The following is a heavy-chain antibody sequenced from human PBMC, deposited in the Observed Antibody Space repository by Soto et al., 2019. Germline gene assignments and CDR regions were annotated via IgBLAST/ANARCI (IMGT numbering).Heavy chain of an antibody. J-gene: IGHJ1*01. CDR3: AQQTAGYYAPTRFLFDI. D-gene: IGHD2-15*01. V-gene: IGHV3-23*01. Sequence: EVYLLESGGGLVQPGGSLRLSCEVSGFNFTLHSMTWVRQPPGKGLQCVASISGNGDRAFYGDSVKGRFIVSRDNSKNALSLQLHRLRAADTAVYYCAQQTAGYYAPTRFLFDIWGQGPLVTASS. CDR1: GFNFTLHS. CDR2: ISGNGDRA.